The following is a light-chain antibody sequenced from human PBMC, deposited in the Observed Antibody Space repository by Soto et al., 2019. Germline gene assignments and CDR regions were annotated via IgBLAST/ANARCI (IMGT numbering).Light chain of an antibody. CDR1: QSVTTR. Sequence: IVLTQSPGTLSLSPGERVTLSCRASQSVTTRLAWYQHKPGQAPTLLMSGASNRASGVPARFSGSGSGTDFTLTITRLEPEDFALYYCQQYGGSPITFGLGTRLESK. CDR2: GAS. CDR3: QQYGGSPIT. J-gene: IGKJ5*01. V-gene: IGKV3-20*01.